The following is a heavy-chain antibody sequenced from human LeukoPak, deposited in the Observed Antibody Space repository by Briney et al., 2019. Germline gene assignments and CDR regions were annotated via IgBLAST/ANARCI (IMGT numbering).Heavy chain of an antibody. Sequence: GGSLRLSCAASGFTFSSYWMNWARQAPGKGLEWVASINRNGNVNYYVDSVKGRFTISRDNAKNSLYLQMSNLRAEDTAVYLCARGGGLDVWGQGATVTVSS. V-gene: IGHV3-7*03. CDR2: INRNGNVN. CDR1: GFTFSSYW. D-gene: IGHD3-16*01. CDR3: ARGGGLDV. J-gene: IGHJ6*02.